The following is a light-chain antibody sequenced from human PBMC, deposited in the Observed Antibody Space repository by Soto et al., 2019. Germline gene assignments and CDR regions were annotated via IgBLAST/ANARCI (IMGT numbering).Light chain of an antibody. CDR2: NDR. CDR3: QVWEGTSGQCV. V-gene: IGLV3-21*02. CDR1: NIGSKS. Sequence: PPSVSVAPGQTATITCGGNNIGSKSVHWYQQKAGQAPILVVYNDRDRPSGIPERFSGSNSGNTATLTISGVEAGDEADYSCQVWEGTSGQCVFGTGTKV. J-gene: IGLJ1*01.